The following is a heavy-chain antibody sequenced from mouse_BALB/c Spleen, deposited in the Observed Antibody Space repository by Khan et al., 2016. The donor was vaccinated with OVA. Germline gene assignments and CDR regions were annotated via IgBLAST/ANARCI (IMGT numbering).Heavy chain of an antibody. D-gene: IGHD1-1*01. CDR1: GYSITSGYA. J-gene: IGHJ2*01. CDR2: ISYSGVT. V-gene: IGHV3-2*02. Sequence: EVKLLESGPGLVKPSQSLSLTCTVTGYSITSGYAWNWIRQFPGNQLEWMGYISYSGVTSYTPSLKSRISITPDTSTNQFFLQLNSVTTEDTATYYCARGKYYGYYFDYWGQGTTLTVSS. CDR3: ARGKYYGYYFDY.